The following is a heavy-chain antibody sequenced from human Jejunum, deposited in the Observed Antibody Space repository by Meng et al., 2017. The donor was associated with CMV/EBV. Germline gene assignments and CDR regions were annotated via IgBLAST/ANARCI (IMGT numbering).Heavy chain of an antibody. V-gene: IGHV1-18*01. J-gene: IGHJ5*02. CDR1: GYTFTRYP. Sequence: QVQLVQSGSELKKPGASVKVSCKASGYTFTRYPMNWVRQAPGQGPEWMGWISAYNGNTNYAQNFQGRFTMTTDTSTSTAYMELRSLRSDDTAVYYCARDLPGGTKGTWLDLWGQGTLVTVSS. CDR2: ISAYNGNT. D-gene: IGHD1-14*01. CDR3: ARDLPGGTKGTWLDL.